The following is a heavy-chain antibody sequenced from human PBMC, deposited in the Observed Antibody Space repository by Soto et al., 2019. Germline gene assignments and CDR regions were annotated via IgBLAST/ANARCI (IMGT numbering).Heavy chain of an antibody. CDR1: GYTFTGYY. CDR2: INPNSGGT. CDR3: GRGEGVMAADVDY. D-gene: IGHD6-13*01. J-gene: IGHJ4*02. Sequence: QVQLVQSGAEVKKPGASVKVSCKASGYTFTGYYMHWVRQAPGQGLEWMGWINPNSGGTNSAQKFQGRVTITRDTSLSTAYMELSRLRSDDTSVYYCGRGEGVMAADVDYWCQGTLVTVSS. V-gene: IGHV1-2*02.